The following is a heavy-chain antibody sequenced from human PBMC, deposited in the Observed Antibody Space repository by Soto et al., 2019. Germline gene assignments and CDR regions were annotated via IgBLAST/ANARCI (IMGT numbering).Heavy chain of an antibody. V-gene: IGHV1-2*02. Sequence: ASGKVSCKASGYTFTGYYMHWVRQAPGQGLEWMGWINPNSGGTNYAQKFQGRVTMTRDTSISTAYMELSRLRSDDTAVYHCASDQEMYYDFWSGYYTFGMDVWGQGTTVTVYS. CDR3: ASDQEMYYDFWSGYYTFGMDV. D-gene: IGHD3-3*01. J-gene: IGHJ6*02. CDR2: INPNSGGT. CDR1: GYTFTGYY.